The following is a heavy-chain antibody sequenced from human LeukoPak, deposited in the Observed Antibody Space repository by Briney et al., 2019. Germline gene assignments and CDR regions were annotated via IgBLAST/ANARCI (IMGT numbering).Heavy chain of an antibody. CDR3: ATHTGAAAGTWYYYYYYYMDV. Sequence: ASVKVSCKASGYTFTSYYMHWVRQAPGQGLEWMGIINPSGGSTSYAQKFQGRVTMTRDMSTSTVYMELSSLRSEDTAVYYCATHTGAAAGTWYYYYYYYMDVWGKGTTVSVSS. J-gene: IGHJ6*03. D-gene: IGHD6-13*01. CDR2: INPSGGST. CDR1: GYTFTSYY. V-gene: IGHV1-46*01.